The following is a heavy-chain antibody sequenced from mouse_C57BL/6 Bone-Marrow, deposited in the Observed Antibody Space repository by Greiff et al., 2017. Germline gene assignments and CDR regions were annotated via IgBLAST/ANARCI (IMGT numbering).Heavy chain of an antibody. CDR1: GFSLTSYG. Sequence: VKVVESGPGLVQPSQSLSITCTVSGFSLTSYGVHWVRQSPGKGLEWLGVIWRGGSTDYNAAFMSRLSITKDNSKSQVFFKMNSLQADDTAIYYCAKDYSNYVAMDYWGQGTSVTVSS. V-gene: IGHV2-5*01. D-gene: IGHD2-5*01. J-gene: IGHJ4*01. CDR3: AKDYSNYVAMDY. CDR2: IWRGGST.